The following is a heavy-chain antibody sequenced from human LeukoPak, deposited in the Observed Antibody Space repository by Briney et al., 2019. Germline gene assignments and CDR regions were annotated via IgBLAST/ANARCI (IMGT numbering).Heavy chain of an antibody. CDR3: ARGAYGDYVVDWFDP. D-gene: IGHD4-17*01. CDR1: GYTFTGYY. V-gene: IGHV1-2*02. J-gene: IGHJ5*02. CDR2: INPNSGGT. Sequence: ASVKVSCKASGYTFTGYYMHWVRQAPGQVLEWMGWINPNSGGTNYAQKFQGRVTMTRDTSISTAYMELSRLRSDDTAVYYCARGAYGDYVVDWFDPWGQGTLVTVSS.